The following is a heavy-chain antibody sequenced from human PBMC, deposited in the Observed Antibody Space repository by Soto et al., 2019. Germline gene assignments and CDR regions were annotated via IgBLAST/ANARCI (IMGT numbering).Heavy chain of an antibody. CDR3: ARSLVHCSSTSCLFDY. CDR2: IWYDGSNK. J-gene: IGHJ4*02. CDR1: GFTFSSYG. Sequence: GGSLRLSCAASGFTFSSYGMHWVRQAPGKGLEWVAVIWYDGSNKYYADSVKGRFTISRDNSKNTLYLQMNSLRAEDTAVYYCARSLVHCSSTSCLFDYWGQGTLVTVSS. V-gene: IGHV3-33*01. D-gene: IGHD2-2*01.